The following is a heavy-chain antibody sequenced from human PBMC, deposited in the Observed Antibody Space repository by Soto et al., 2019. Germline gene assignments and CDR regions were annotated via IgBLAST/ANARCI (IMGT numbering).Heavy chain of an antibody. V-gene: IGHV3-30*18. Sequence: QVQLVESGGGVVQPGKSLRLSCAASGFIFSNYGMHWVRQAPGKGLEWVALISFDGKNRNYADSVKGRFTIYRDNPKNTLYLEMNSLRPEDTALYYCAKRGGVVGGSEHPFFEYWGHGNLVNVSS. D-gene: IGHD2-15*01. J-gene: IGHJ4*01. CDR2: ISFDGKNR. CDR1: GFIFSNYG. CDR3: AKRGGVVGGSEHPFFEY.